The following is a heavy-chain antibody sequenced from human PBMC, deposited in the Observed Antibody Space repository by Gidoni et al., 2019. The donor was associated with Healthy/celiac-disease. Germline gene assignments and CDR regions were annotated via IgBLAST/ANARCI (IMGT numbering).Heavy chain of an antibody. D-gene: IGHD3-22*01. CDR3: AREAYYYDSSGPIHGGY. CDR1: GFTFSSYS. Sequence: EVQLVESGGGLVQPGGSLRLSCAASGFTFSSYSMNWVRQAPGKGLEWVSYISSSSRTIYYADAVKGRLTISRDNAKNSLYLQMNSLRAEDTAVYYCAREAYYYDSSGPIHGGYWGQGTLVTVSS. V-gene: IGHV3-48*01. CDR2: ISSSSRTI. J-gene: IGHJ4*02.